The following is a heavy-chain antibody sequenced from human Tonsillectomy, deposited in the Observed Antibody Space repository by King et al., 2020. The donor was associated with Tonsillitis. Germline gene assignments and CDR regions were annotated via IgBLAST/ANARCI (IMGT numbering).Heavy chain of an antibody. CDR1: GFTFKDYA. CDR3: ARDHTAAGTVDY. V-gene: IGHV3-30*01. D-gene: IGHD6-13*01. J-gene: IGHJ4*02. CDR2: ISYDGANG. Sequence: VQLVESGGGVVQPGRSLRLSCAASGFTFKDYAMHWVRQAPGKGLEWVSGISYDGANGYYADSVKGRFTISRDNSKNTLYLQMNSLRAEDTAVYYCARDHTAAGTVDYWGQGTLVTVSS.